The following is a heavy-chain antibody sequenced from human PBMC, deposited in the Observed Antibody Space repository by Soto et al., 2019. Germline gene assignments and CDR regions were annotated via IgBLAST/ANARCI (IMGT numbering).Heavy chain of an antibody. Sequence: PSETRSLTCTVSGGSISSYYWSWIRQPPGKGLEWVGYIYYNGATNYNPSLERRVTVSVDTSKNQFSLHLISVTAADTAVYYCAKVRASQWDLLPYYCECWGKGNTVSVSA. J-gene: IGHJ6*04. V-gene: IGHV4-59*01. CDR2: IYYNGAT. CDR3: AKVRASQWDLLPYYCEC. CDR1: GGSISSYY. D-gene: IGHD4-17*01.